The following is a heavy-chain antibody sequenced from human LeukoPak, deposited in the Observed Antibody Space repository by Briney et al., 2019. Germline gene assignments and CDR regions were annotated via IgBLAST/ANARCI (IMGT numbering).Heavy chain of an antibody. CDR1: GFTFDDYA. V-gene: IGHV3-9*01. CDR3: ARDSRYSSGWYDYYGMDV. Sequence: GGSLRLSCAASGFTFDDYAMHWVRQAPGKGLEWVSSIDWNSDNTDYVDSVKGRFTISRDNAKNSLYLQMNSLRAEDTAVYYCARDSRYSSGWYDYYGMDVWGQGTTVTVSS. J-gene: IGHJ6*02. CDR2: IDWNSDNT. D-gene: IGHD6-19*01.